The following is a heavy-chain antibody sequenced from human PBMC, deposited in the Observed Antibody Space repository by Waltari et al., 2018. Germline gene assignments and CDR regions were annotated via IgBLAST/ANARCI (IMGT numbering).Heavy chain of an antibody. D-gene: IGHD1-26*01. CDR2: TNPNNNYP. J-gene: IGHJ4*02. Sequence: QVQLVQSGAEVRKPGASVKVSCKTSGYTFTDSYIHWVRQAPGQGLEWMGRTNPNNNYPIYEQKFQGRVTMTRDTSITTAYMELSSLTSDDTALYYCVTQRPWEDYWGQGTRVTVSP. CDR1: GYTFTDSY. V-gene: IGHV1-2*06. CDR3: VTQRPWEDY.